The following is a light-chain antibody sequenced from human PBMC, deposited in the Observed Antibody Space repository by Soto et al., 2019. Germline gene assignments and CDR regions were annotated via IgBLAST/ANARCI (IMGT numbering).Light chain of an antibody. CDR2: GIS. V-gene: IGKV3-20*01. J-gene: IGKJ1*01. CDR1: QSVSSNY. CDR3: QQANIFPRA. Sequence: EIVLTQSPGTLSLSPGERATLSCRASQSVSSNYFAWYQQRPGQAPRLLIYGISSRATGIPDRFSGSGSGTDFTLTISRLEPEDFAVYYCQQANIFPRAFGQGTKVDI.